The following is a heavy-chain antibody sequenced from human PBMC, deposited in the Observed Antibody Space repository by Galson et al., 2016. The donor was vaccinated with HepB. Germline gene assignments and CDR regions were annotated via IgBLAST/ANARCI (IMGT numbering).Heavy chain of an antibody. V-gene: IGHV3-48*02. CDR1: GFTFSIYS. J-gene: IGHJ4*02. Sequence: SLRLSCADSGFTFSIYSMNWVRQAPGKWLEWISHITSSSSVTYYADSVKGRFTISRDNAKKSLYLQMNSLRDEDTAVYYCANDWYGYMAYWGQGTLVTVSS. CDR3: ANDWYGYMAY. CDR2: ITSSSSVT. D-gene: IGHD3-9*01.